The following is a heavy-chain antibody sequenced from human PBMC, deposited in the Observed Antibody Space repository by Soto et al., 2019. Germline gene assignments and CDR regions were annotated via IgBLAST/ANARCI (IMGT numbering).Heavy chain of an antibody. D-gene: IGHD3-16*02. J-gene: IGHJ4*02. Sequence: SETLSLTCAVYGGSFSGYYWSWIRQPPGKGLEWIGEINHSGSTNYNPSLKSRVTISVDTSKNQFSLKLSSVTAADTAVYYCARVASPDNYVWGSYRYTVDYWGQGTLVTVSS. CDR2: INHSGST. CDR1: GGSFSGYY. CDR3: ARVASPDNYVWGSYRYTVDY. V-gene: IGHV4-34*01.